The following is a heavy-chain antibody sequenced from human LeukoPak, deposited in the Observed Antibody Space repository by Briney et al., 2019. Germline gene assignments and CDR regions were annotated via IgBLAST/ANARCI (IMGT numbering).Heavy chain of an antibody. CDR2: ISGGGGGT. CDR3: ARESYYYDSSGYYVYYFDY. V-gene: IGHV3-23*01. D-gene: IGHD3-22*01. Sequence: GGSLRLSCEASGFTFSSYGMSWVRQAPGKGVEWVSAISGGGGGTYYADSVKGRFTISRDNSKNTLYLQMNSLRAEDAAVYYCARESYYYDSSGYYVYYFDYWGQGTLVTVSS. J-gene: IGHJ4*02. CDR1: GFTFSSYG.